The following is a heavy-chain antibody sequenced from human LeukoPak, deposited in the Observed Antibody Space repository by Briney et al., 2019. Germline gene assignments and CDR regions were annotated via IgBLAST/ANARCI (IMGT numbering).Heavy chain of an antibody. CDR3: ARGPITMIVVVIMGLDY. Sequence: ASVKVSCKASGYTFTSCYMHWVRQAPGQGLEWMGIIKPSGGSTSYAQKFQGRVTMTRDTSTSTVYMELSSLRSEDTAVYYCARGPITMIVVVIMGLDYWGQGTLVTVSS. CDR2: IKPSGGST. CDR1: GYTFTSCY. D-gene: IGHD3-22*01. J-gene: IGHJ4*02. V-gene: IGHV1-46*01.